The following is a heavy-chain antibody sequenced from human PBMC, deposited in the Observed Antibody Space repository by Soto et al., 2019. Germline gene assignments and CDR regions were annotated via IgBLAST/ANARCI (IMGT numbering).Heavy chain of an antibody. CDR3: AREIKTTAINYYYYGMDV. J-gene: IGHJ6*02. D-gene: IGHD4-17*01. CDR2: IKQDGSEK. V-gene: IGHV3-7*01. Sequence: PGGSLRLSCAASGFTFSSYWMNWGRQAPGKGLEWVANIKQDGSEKYYVDSVKGRFTISRDNAKNSLYLQMNSLRAEDTAVYYCAREIKTTAINYYYYGMDVWGQGATVTVSS. CDR1: GFTFSSYW.